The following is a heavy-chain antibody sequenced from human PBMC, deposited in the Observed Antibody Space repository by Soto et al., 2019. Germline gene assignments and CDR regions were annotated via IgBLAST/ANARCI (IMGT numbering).Heavy chain of an antibody. Sequence: QAGGSLRLSCAASGFSFTSYGMHWVRQAPGKGLEWVAVFWFDGSKKYYADSVKGRFTVSRDNAKTTLYLQMNSLRVEDTAVYYCARELLYGSGSRNFHYYGMDVWGQGTPVTVSS. V-gene: IGHV3-33*01. CDR1: GFSFTSYG. J-gene: IGHJ6*02. D-gene: IGHD3-10*01. CDR2: FWFDGSKK. CDR3: ARELLYGSGSRNFHYYGMDV.